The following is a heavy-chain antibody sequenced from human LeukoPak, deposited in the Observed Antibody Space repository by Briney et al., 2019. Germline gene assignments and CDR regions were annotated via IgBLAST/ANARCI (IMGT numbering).Heavy chain of an antibody. CDR3: AKDSSGIAAAGTFDY. CDR2: ISWNSGGI. J-gene: IGHJ4*02. D-gene: IGHD6-13*01. CDR1: GFTFDDYA. V-gene: IGHV3-9*01. Sequence: PGRSLRLSCAASGFTFDDYAMHWVRQAPGKGLEWVSGISWNSGGIGYADSVKGRFTISRDNAKNSLYLQMNSLRAEDTALYYCAKDSSGIAAAGTFDYWGQGTLVTVSS.